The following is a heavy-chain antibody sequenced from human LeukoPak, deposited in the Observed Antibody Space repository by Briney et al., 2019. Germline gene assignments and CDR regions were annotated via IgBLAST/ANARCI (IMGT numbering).Heavy chain of an antibody. Sequence: PSETLSLTCTVSGGSISSSSYYWGWIRQTPGKGLEWIVSIYYSGSTYYNPSLKSRVTISVDTSKNQFSLKLSSVTAADTAVYYCARLVGRYFDWYLDYWGQGTLVTVSS. CDR1: GGSISSSSYY. J-gene: IGHJ4*02. CDR2: IYYSGST. D-gene: IGHD3-9*01. CDR3: ARLVGRYFDWYLDY. V-gene: IGHV4-39*01.